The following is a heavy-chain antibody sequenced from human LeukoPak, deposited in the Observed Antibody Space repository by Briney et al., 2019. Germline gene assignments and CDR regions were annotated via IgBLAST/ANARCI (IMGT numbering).Heavy chain of an antibody. D-gene: IGHD5-24*01. Sequence: PSETLSLTCAVYGGSFSGYYWSWIRQPPGKGLEWIGEINHSGSTNYNPSLKSRVTISVDTSKNQFSLKLSSVTAADTAVYYYARRDGYNYNFDYWGQGTLVTVSS. CDR1: GGSFSGYY. J-gene: IGHJ4*02. CDR2: INHSGST. V-gene: IGHV4-34*01. CDR3: ARRDGYNYNFDY.